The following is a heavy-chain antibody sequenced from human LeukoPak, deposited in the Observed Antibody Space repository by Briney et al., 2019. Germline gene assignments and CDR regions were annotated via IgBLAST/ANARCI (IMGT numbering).Heavy chain of an antibody. Sequence: GGSLRLSCVASEFAFRSYEVNWVRQAPGKGLERVSFISISGDTRYYADSVKGRITISRDNAKNSLYLQMNSLRAEDTAIYYCARGLWFGQLSLFDYWGQGTLVTVSS. V-gene: IGHV3-48*03. CDR3: ARGLWFGQLSLFDY. CDR2: ISISGDTR. J-gene: IGHJ4*02. D-gene: IGHD3-10*01. CDR1: EFAFRSYE.